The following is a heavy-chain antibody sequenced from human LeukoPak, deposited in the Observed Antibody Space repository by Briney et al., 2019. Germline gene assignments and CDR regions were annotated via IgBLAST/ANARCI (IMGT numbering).Heavy chain of an antibody. CDR3: ARDRTDFDI. V-gene: IGHV3-7*03. CDR2: IKQDGSEK. D-gene: IGHD1-1*01. CDR1: GFTFNSYW. J-gene: IGHJ3*02. Sequence: PGGSLRLSCAASGFTFNSYWMSWVRQAPGKGLEWVANIKQDGSEKYYVDSVKGRFTISRDNAKNSLYLQMNSLRAEDTAVYYCARDRTDFDIWGQGTMVTVSS.